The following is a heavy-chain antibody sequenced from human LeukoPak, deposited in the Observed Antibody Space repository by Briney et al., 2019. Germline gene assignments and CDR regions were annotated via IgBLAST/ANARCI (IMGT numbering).Heavy chain of an antibody. D-gene: IGHD1-1*01. V-gene: IGHV1-69*05. CDR1: GGTFSSYA. CDR2: IIPIFGTA. CDR3: ARWTTTFLDY. J-gene: IGHJ4*02. Sequence: ASVKVSCKASGGTFSSYAISWVRQAPGQGLEWMGGIIPIFGTANYAQKFQGRVTMTRDTSSSTVYMDLSSLRSEDTAVYYCARWTTTFLDYWGQGTLVTVSS.